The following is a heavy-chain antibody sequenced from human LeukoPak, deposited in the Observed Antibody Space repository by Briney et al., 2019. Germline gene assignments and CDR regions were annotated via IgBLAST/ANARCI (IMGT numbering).Heavy chain of an antibody. D-gene: IGHD2-2*01. CDR1: GVSFSGYY. CDR2: INHSGST. V-gene: IGHV4-34*01. CDR3: ARRVFNAWNVVVPAAIAFDY. J-gene: IGHJ4*02. Sequence: SETLSLTCAVYGVSFSGYYWSWIRQPPGKGLEWIGEINHSGSTNYNPSLKSRVTISVDTSKNQFSLKLSSVTAADTAVYYCARRVFNAWNVVVPAAIAFDYWGQGTLVTVSS.